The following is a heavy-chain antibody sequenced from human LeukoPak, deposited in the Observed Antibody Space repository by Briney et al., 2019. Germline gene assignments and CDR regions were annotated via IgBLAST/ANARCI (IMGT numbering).Heavy chain of an antibody. J-gene: IGHJ4*02. CDR1: GYTFTTYN. V-gene: IGHV1-2*02. CDR2: TTPNSGGT. Sequence: GASVKVSCKASGYTFTTYNIHWVRQAPGQGLEWMGWTTPNSGGTNYARKFQGRVTMTRDTSISTAYMELSRLRSDDTAAYSCARGRGGGYFDFWGQETLVTVSS. CDR3: ARGRGGGYFDF. D-gene: IGHD2-15*01.